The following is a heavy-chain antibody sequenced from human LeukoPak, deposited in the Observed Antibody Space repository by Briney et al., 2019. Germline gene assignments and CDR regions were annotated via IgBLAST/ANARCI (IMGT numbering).Heavy chain of an antibody. CDR1: GFTFRSYG. J-gene: IGHJ4*02. CDR3: ATAVASSGGWYADY. D-gene: IGHD6-19*01. Sequence: GGSLRLSCAASGFTFRSYGMHWVRQAPGKGLEWVAVIWYDGSNKYYADSVKGRFTVSRDNSKNTLYLQMNSLRAEDTAVYYCATAVASSGGWYADYWGQGTLVTVSS. V-gene: IGHV3-33*01. CDR2: IWYDGSNK.